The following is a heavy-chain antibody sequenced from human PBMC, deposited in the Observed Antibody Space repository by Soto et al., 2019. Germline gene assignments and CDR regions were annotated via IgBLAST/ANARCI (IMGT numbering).Heavy chain of an antibody. Sequence: GGSLRLSCAASGFTVSNNYMIWVRQAPGKGLECVSVIYSGGSTYYADSVKGRFTISRDNSKDTLYLQINNLRAEDTAVYYCARGSPICSGGSCYSVPYYFDYWGQGTLVTVSS. J-gene: IGHJ4*02. CDR2: IYSGGST. V-gene: IGHV3-53*01. CDR3: ARGSPICSGGSCYSVPYYFDY. CDR1: GFTVSNNY. D-gene: IGHD2-15*01.